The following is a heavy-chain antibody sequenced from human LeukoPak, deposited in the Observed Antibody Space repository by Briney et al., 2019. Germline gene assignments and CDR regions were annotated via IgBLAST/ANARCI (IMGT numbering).Heavy chain of an antibody. D-gene: IGHD3-10*01. CDR3: ARLGAGPNWFDP. CDR2: IYTSGSA. V-gene: IGHV4-61*02. J-gene: IGHJ5*02. CDR1: GGSISSGSYY. Sequence: SQTLSLTCTVSGGSISSGSYYWRWIRQPAGKGLEWIERIYTSGSANYNPSLKSRVTMSLDTSKNQFSLKLSSVTAADTAVYYCARLGAGPNWFDPWGQGTLVTVSS.